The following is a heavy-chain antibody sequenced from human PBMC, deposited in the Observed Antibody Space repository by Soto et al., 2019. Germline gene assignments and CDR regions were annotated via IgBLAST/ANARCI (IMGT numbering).Heavy chain of an antibody. CDR3: ARGPGVVVSADDAFDI. V-gene: IGHV4-4*02. Sequence: QVQLQASGPGLVKPSGTLSLTCAVSGGSVSSSNWWSWVRQSPGKGLEWMGEIYHSGSALYNPSPKSRATISLDKSKNQFSLRLTSVTAADTAVYYWARGPGVVVSADDAFDIWGPGTRVIVSS. CDR1: GGSVSSSNW. J-gene: IGHJ3*02. CDR2: IYHSGSA. D-gene: IGHD2-21*02.